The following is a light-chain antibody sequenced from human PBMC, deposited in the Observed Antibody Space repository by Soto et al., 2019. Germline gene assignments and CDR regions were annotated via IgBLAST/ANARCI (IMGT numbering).Light chain of an antibody. CDR2: AAS. Sequence: AIRMTQSPSSLSASTGDRVTITCRASQGISSYLAWYQQKPGKAPKLLIYAASTLQSGVPSRFSGSGSGTDFTLTISCLQSEDFATYCCQHYYSYPHTVGQGTKVDSK. CDR1: QGISSY. V-gene: IGKV1-8*01. J-gene: IGKJ2*01. CDR3: QHYYSYPHT.